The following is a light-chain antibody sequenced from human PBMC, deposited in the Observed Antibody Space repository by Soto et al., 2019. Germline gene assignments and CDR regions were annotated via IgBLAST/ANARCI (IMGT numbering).Light chain of an antibody. V-gene: IGKV1-17*03. CDR3: LQHNSYPYT. CDR1: QGITTF. J-gene: IGKJ2*01. Sequence: DIQMTQSPSVVSVSVGDTVTVTCRASQGITTFLAWFRQRPGRVPERLIYGASSLQSGVPSRFSGRGSGTEFTLTISSLQPEDFGIYYCLQHNSYPYTFGPGTKLEIK. CDR2: GAS.